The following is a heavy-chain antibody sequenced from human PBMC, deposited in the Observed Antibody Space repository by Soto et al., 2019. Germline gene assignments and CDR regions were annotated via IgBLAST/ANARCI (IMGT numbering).Heavy chain of an antibody. Sequence: ASVKFSCKASGGTFSSYAISWVRQAPGQGLEWMGGIIPIFGTANYAQKLQGRVTITADKSTSTAYMELSSLRSEDTAVYYCARDNGSGSYLEGYYYYGMEVWGQGTKVTVS. V-gene: IGHV1-69*06. D-gene: IGHD3-10*01. CDR2: IIPIFGTA. CDR1: GGTFSSYA. J-gene: IGHJ6*02. CDR3: ARDNGSGSYLEGYYYYGMEV.